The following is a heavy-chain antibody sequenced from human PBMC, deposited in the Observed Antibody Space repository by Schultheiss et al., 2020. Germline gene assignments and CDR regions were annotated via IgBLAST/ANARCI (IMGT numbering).Heavy chain of an antibody. J-gene: IGHJ4*02. CDR2: ISSSSSTI. Sequence: GESLKISCAASGFTFSSYSMNWVRQAPGKGLEWVSYISSSSSTIYYADSVKGRFTISRDNAKNSLYLQMNSLRAEDTAVYYCARDKANYYDSSGYSNWGQGTLVIVSS. CDR1: GFTFSSYS. CDR3: ARDKANYYDSSGYSN. D-gene: IGHD3-22*01. V-gene: IGHV3-48*01.